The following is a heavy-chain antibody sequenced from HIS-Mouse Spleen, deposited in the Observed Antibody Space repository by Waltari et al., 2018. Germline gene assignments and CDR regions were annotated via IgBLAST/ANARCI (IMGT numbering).Heavy chain of an antibody. Sequence: QLQLQESGPGLVKPSETLSLPCTVSGGSISSSSYSWGWIRQPPGKGLEWIGSIYYSGSTYYNPSLKSRVTISVDTSKNQFSLKLSSVTAADTAVYYCARDLDAFDIWGQGTMVTVSS. CDR1: GGSISSSSYS. J-gene: IGHJ3*02. CDR3: ARDLDAFDI. CDR2: IYYSGST. V-gene: IGHV4-39*07.